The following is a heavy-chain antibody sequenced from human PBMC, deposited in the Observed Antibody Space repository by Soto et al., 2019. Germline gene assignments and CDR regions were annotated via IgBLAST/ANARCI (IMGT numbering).Heavy chain of an antibody. Sequence: SVKVSCKASGGTFSSYAISWVRQAPGQGLEWMGGIIPIFGTANYAQKFQGRVTITADESTSTAYMELSSLRSEDTAVYYCARVRITMVRGVTSYYYYGMDVWGQGTTVTVSS. V-gene: IGHV1-69*13. CDR2: IIPIFGTA. CDR3: ARVRITMVRGVTSYYYYGMDV. CDR1: GGTFSSYA. J-gene: IGHJ6*02. D-gene: IGHD3-10*01.